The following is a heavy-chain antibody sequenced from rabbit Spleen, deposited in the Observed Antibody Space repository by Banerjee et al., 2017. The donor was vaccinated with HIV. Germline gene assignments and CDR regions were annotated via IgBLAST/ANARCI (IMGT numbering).Heavy chain of an antibody. Sequence: QQQLEESGGGLVKPGGTLTLTCKASGIDFSSSYWICWVRQAPGKGLELIACINIVTGKSVYASWAKGRFIMSRTSSTTVTLQMPSLTAADRAAYFCARDTGTSFSSYGMDLWGQGTLVTVS. D-gene: IGHD7-1*01. J-gene: IGHJ6*01. CDR1: GIDFSSSYW. CDR3: ARDTGTSFSSYGMDL. V-gene: IGHV1S45*01. CDR2: INIVTGKS.